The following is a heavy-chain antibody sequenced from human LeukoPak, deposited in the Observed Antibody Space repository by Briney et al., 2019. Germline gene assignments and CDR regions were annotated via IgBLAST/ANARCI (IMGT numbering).Heavy chain of an antibody. J-gene: IGHJ4*02. D-gene: IGHD5-18*01. CDR3: AKDCGIQLWYILDY. V-gene: IGHV3-30*02. CDR2: IRYDGSNK. Sequence: GGSLRLSCAASGFTFSSYGMHWVRQAPGKGLEWVAFIRYDGSNKYYADSVKGRFTISRDNSKNTLYLQMNSLRAEDTAVYYCAKDCGIQLWYILDYWGQGALVTVSS. CDR1: GFTFSSYG.